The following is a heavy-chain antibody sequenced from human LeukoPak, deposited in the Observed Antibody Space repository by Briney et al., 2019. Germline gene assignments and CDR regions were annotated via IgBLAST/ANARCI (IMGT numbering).Heavy chain of an antibody. J-gene: IGHJ4*02. V-gene: IGHV4-34*01. Sequence: SETLSLTCAVYGVSFSNYYWSWIRQPPGKGLEWIGEINHSGSTNYNPSLKSRVTISIDTSKNQFSLKLSSVTAADTAVYYCAGLVGRYSSGLYYYYFDYWGQGTLVTVSS. CDR1: GVSFSNYY. CDR2: INHSGST. D-gene: IGHD3-22*01. CDR3: AGLVGRYSSGLYYYYFDY.